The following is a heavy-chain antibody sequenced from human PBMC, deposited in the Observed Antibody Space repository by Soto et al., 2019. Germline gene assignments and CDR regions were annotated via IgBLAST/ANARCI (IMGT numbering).Heavy chain of an antibody. J-gene: IGHJ3*02. Sequence: QVQLVQSGAEVKKPGSSVKVSCKASGGTFGSHAISWVRQAPGQGLQWMGGVVPLFGTEIYAQKFQGRVTITADDSRTIANMELSSLNSDDTAVYYCAYSRYFYDSDGSYGFDIWGQGTMVTVSS. CDR1: GGTFGSHA. D-gene: IGHD3-22*01. CDR3: AYSRYFYDSDGSYGFDI. CDR2: VVPLFGTE. V-gene: IGHV1-69*01.